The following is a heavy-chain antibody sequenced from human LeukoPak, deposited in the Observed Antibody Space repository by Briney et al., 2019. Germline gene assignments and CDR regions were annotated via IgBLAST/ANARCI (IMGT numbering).Heavy chain of an antibody. Sequence: GGSLRLSCAASGFTFSSYSMNWVRQAPGKGLGWVSSISSSSSYIYYADSVKGRFTISRDNAKNSLYLQMNSLRAEDTAVYYCARGGGRYFDYWGQGTLVTVSS. V-gene: IGHV3-21*01. J-gene: IGHJ4*02. CDR1: GFTFSSYS. CDR2: ISSSSSYI. CDR3: ARGGGRYFDY.